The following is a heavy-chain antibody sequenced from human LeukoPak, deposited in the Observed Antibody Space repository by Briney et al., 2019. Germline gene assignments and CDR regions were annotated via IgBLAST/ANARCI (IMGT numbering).Heavy chain of an antibody. Sequence: QPGGSLRLSCAASGFTFSSYGMHWVRQAPGKGLEWVAFIRYDGSNKYYADSVKGRFTISKDNSKNTLYLQMNSLRAEDTAVYYCARAILTGTTPDYWGQGTLVTVSS. J-gene: IGHJ4*02. CDR1: GFTFSSYG. D-gene: IGHD1-7*01. V-gene: IGHV3-30*02. CDR3: ARAILTGTTPDY. CDR2: IRYDGSNK.